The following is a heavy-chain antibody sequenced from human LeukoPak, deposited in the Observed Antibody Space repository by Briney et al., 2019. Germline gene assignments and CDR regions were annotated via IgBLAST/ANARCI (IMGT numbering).Heavy chain of an antibody. J-gene: IGHJ6*03. CDR2: ISGSGGST. CDR1: GFTFSSYG. D-gene: IGHD6-19*01. V-gene: IGHV3-23*01. Sequence: GGSLRLSCAASGFTFSSYGMHWVRQAPGRGLEWVSAISGSGGSTYYADSVKGRFTISRDNSKNTLYLQMNSLRAEDTAVYYCAKVSVAGGYYYYYMDVWGKGTTVTISS. CDR3: AKVSVAGGYYYYYMDV.